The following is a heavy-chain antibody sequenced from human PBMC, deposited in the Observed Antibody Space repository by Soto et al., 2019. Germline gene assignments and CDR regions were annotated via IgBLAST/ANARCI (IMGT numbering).Heavy chain of an antibody. CDR1: GYTITNYG. V-gene: IGHV1-18*04. CDR2: ISSYDGNR. J-gene: IGHJ5*02. D-gene: IGHD3-22*01. CDR3: ARDGFKIYYYDSSGPRWFDP. Sequence: ASVKVSSTAAGYTITNYGINWVRHAPGLGLDWMGWISSYDGNRKYTQKLQGRVTVTTDTSTSTAYVELRSLISDDTAVYYRARDGFKIYYYDSSGPRWFDPWGQETLVTVSS.